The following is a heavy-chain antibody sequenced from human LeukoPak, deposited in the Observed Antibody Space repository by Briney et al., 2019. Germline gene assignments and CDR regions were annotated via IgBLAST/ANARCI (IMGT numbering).Heavy chain of an antibody. V-gene: IGHV3-23*01. CDR2: ISGDNPGT. J-gene: IGHJ4*02. Sequence: PGGSLRLSCAASGFTFSTYAMSWFRQTPGKKREWVAAISGDNPGTYHANSVKGRFTISRDNSKNTLHLQMSGLRAEDTARYYCAKAPVGHCSGAFCYHFDSWGQGTLVTASS. CDR1: GFTFSTYA. D-gene: IGHD2-15*01. CDR3: AKAPVGHCSGAFCYHFDS.